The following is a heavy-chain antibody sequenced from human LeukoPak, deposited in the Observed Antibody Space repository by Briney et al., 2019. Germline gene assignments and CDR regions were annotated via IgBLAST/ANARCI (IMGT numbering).Heavy chain of an antibody. CDR1: GYTFTSYG. J-gene: IGHJ3*02. CDR2: ISAYNGNT. V-gene: IGHV1-18*01. D-gene: IGHD3-16*02. Sequence: ASVKVSCKASGYTFTSYGISWVRQAPGQGLEWMGWISAYNGNTNYAQKLQGRVTMTTDTSTSTAHMELGSLRSDDTAVYYCAKAYDYVWGSYRQSYAFDIWGQGTMVTVSS. CDR3: AKAYDYVWGSYRQSYAFDI.